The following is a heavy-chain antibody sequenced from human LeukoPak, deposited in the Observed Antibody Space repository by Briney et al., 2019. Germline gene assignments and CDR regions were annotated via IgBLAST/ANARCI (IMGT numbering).Heavy chain of an antibody. D-gene: IGHD3-22*01. J-gene: IGHJ4*02. Sequence: ASVKVSCKASGYTFTSYYMHWVRQAPGQGLEWMGIINPSGGSTSYAQKFQGRVTMTRDTSTSTVYMERSSLRSEDTAVYYCAREKVGVYYYDSSGFDYWGQGTLVTVSS. V-gene: IGHV1-46*01. CDR1: GYTFTSYY. CDR2: INPSGGST. CDR3: AREKVGVYYYDSSGFDY.